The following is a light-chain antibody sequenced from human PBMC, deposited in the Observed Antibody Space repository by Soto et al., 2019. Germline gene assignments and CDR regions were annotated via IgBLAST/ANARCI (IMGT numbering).Light chain of an antibody. CDR2: EVN. CDR3: SSYRSGNTLVV. J-gene: IGLJ2*01. CDR1: SDDVGGYNY. Sequence: QSVLTPPASVSGSPGQSITISCTGTSDDVGGYNYVSWYQQHPGKAPKLMIFEVNNRPSGVSNRFACSRSCNTASLTISGLQAEEEVDDYCSSYRSGNTLVVFGGGTKVTVL. V-gene: IGLV2-14*01.